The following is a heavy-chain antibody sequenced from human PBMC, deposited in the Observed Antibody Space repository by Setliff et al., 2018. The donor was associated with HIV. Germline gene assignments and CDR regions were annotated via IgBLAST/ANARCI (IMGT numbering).Heavy chain of an antibody. CDR2: FYFGRTT. CDR3: ARRRLVGYSFDY. V-gene: IGHV4-39*01. CDR1: GGSVYTASYY. Sequence: SETLSLTCTVSGGSVYTASYYWAWVRQPPGKGLEWIGTFYFGRTTYYNPSLESRVTLSVDTAKNQLSLKVTSVAAADTAIYYCARRRLVGYSFDYWGQGALVTVSS. J-gene: IGHJ4*02. D-gene: IGHD6-25*01.